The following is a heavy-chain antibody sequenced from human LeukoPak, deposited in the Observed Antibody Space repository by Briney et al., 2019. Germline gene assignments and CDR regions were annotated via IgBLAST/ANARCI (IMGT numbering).Heavy chain of an antibody. D-gene: IGHD6-6*01. V-gene: IGHV3-74*01. CDR3: ARGPNSNWSGLDY. CDR1: GFSFSGHW. J-gene: IGHJ4*02. CDR2: ISPTGSTT. Sequence: GGSLRLSCTASGFSFSGHWMHWARQLPGKGLVWVSRISPTGSTTSYADSVKGRFTVSRDNAKNTLYLQVNNLRAEDTAVYYCARGPNSNWSGLDYWGQGTLLTVSS.